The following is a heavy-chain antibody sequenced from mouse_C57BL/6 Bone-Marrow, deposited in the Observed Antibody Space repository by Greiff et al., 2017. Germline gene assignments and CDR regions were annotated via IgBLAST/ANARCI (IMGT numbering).Heavy chain of an antibody. J-gene: IGHJ1*03. CDR3: ARYSNLPWYFDV. D-gene: IGHD2-5*01. CDR2: INYDGSST. Sequence: EVKLMESEGGLVQPGSSMKLSCTASGFTFSDYYMAWVRQVPEKGLEWVANINYDGSSTYYLDSLKSRFTISRDNAKNILYLQMSSLKSEDTATYYCARYSNLPWYFDVWGTGTMVTVSA. CDR1: GFTFSDYY. V-gene: IGHV5-16*01.